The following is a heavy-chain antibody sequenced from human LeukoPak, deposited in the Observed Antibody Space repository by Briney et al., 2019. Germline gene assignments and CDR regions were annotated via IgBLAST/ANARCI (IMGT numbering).Heavy chain of an antibody. CDR1: GFTFSSSA. CDR2: ISSSGSTI. Sequence: GGSLRLSCIASGFTFSSSAMSWVRQAPGKGLEWVSYISSSGSTIYYADSVKGRFTISRDNAKNSLYLQMNSLRAEDTAVYYCARAYDSSGYYYYYYYMDVWGKGTTVTVSS. J-gene: IGHJ6*03. D-gene: IGHD3-22*01. V-gene: IGHV3-48*04. CDR3: ARAYDSSGYYYYYYYMDV.